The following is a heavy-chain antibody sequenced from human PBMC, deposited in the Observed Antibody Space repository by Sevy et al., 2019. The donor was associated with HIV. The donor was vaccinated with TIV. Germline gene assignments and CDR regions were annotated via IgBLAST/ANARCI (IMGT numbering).Heavy chain of an antibody. V-gene: IGHV1-18*01. D-gene: IGHD2-15*01. CDR2: VSPHNGDT. CDR1: GYTFTTYR. J-gene: IGHJ4*02. Sequence: ASVKVSCKASGYTFTTYRITWVRQAPGQGLEWMGWVSPHNGDTDYAQKFQGRVTMITDTSTSTAFMERRSLRSDDTALYYCARSYCSGGRCYSLAYWGQGTLVTVSS. CDR3: ARSYCSGGRCYSLAY.